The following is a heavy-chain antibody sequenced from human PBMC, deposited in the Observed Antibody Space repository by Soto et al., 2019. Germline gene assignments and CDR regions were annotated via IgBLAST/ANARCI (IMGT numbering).Heavy chain of an antibody. D-gene: IGHD5-12*01. Sequence: GGSLRLSCAASGFTFSGSAMHWVRQASWKGLEWVGRIRSKANSYATAYAASVKGRFTISRDDSKNTAYLQMNSLKTEDTAVYYCTRWGDGYNYGPTDYYYYGMDVWGQGTTVTVSS. J-gene: IGHJ6*01. CDR3: TRWGDGYNYGPTDYYYYGMDV. CDR1: GFTFSGSA. V-gene: IGHV3-73*01. CDR2: IRSKANSYAT.